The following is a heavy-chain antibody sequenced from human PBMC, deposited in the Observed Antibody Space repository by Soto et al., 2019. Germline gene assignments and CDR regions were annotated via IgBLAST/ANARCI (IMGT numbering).Heavy chain of an antibody. CDR1: GFTFSSYE. J-gene: IGHJ6*03. V-gene: IGHV3-48*03. CDR2: ISSSGSTI. CDR3: TKEIASDWGYMDF. Sequence: GGSLRLSCAASGFTFSSYEMNWVRQAPGKGLEWVSYISSSGSTIYYADSVKGRFTISRDNAKNSLYLQMNSLRAEDAAVYYCTKEIASDWGYMDFWGQGTTVTVSS. D-gene: IGHD7-27*01.